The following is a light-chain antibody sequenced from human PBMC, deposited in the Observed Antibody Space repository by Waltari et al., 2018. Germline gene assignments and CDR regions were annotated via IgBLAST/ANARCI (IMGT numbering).Light chain of an antibody. J-gene: IGKJ2*01. CDR1: QTLNNNY. CDR2: GAS. Sequence: DIVLTQSPGTLSLSAGERATLSCKASQTLNNNYLAWYQQKPGQSPRLLIFGASKRATGIPDRFSGSGSGTDFTLTISRLETEDFAMYYCQQYGSSPYSFGQGARVEIK. V-gene: IGKV3-20*01. CDR3: QQYGSSPYS.